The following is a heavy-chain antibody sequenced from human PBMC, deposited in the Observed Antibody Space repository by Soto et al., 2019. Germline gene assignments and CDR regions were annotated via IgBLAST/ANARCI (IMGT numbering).Heavy chain of an antibody. V-gene: IGHV4-38-2*01. CDR2: TYHSGST. D-gene: IGHD1-20*01. CDR3: ARVLNSKLDY. CDR1: GSSISSGYY. Sequence: PSETLSLTCAVSGSSISSGYYWGWIRQPPGKGLEWIGSTYHSGSTYYNPSLKSRVTISLDTSKNQFSLKLSSVTAADTGVYYCARVLNSKLDYWGQGTLVTVSS. J-gene: IGHJ4*02.